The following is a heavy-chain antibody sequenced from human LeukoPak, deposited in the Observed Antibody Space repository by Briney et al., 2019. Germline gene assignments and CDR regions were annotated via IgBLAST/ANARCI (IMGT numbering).Heavy chain of an antibody. CDR1: GFTFGNYE. J-gene: IGHJ1*01. D-gene: IGHD3-22*01. V-gene: IGHV3-48*03. CDR3: ARSTYYSDSSPYPFHY. Sequence: GGSLRLSCAASGFTFGNYEMNWVRQAPGKGLEWVSYISNSGSIIYYADSVKGRFTISRDNTKNSLYLQMNSLRAEDTAVYYCARSTYYSDSSPYPFHYWGQGSMVTVSS. CDR2: ISNSGSII.